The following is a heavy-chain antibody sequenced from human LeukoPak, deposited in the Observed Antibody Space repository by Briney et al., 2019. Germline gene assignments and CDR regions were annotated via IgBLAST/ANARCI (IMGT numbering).Heavy chain of an antibody. D-gene: IGHD1-26*01. J-gene: IGHJ4*02. CDR2: MKSKTGGGTT. Sequence: PGGSLRLSRAASGFTFRNACMSWVRQPPGKGLEGVGRMKSKTGGGTTDYAAPVKGRYTISRDDSKNTLSMQMNSLKHEDTAVYYCTTGGVKFDYWGQGTLVTVSS. V-gene: IGHV3-15*01. CDR3: TTGGVKFDY. CDR1: GFTFRNAC.